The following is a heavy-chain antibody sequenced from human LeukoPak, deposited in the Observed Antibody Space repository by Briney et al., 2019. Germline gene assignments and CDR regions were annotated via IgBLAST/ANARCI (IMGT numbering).Heavy chain of an antibody. V-gene: IGHV3-64D*06. D-gene: IGHD4/OR15-4a*01. Sequence: GGSLRLSCAASGFTFSTYAMSWVRQAPGKGLEYVSGISRNGGSTYYADSVKGRFTISRDNSKNTLYLQMSSLRAEDTAVYYCVKESGFMVAPNSAFDIWGQGTMVTVSS. CDR1: GFTFSTYA. CDR2: ISRNGGST. J-gene: IGHJ3*02. CDR3: VKESGFMVAPNSAFDI.